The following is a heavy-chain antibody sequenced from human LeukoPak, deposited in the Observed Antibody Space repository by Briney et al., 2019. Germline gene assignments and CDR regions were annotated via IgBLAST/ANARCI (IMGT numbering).Heavy chain of an antibody. Sequence: SVKVSCKASGGTFSSYAISWARQAHGQGLEWMGGIIPIFGTANYAQKFQGRVTITTDESTSTAYMELSSLRSEDTAVYYCALSHCSGGSCFNLGGGLEFDPWGQGTLVTVSS. V-gene: IGHV1-69*05. J-gene: IGHJ5*02. D-gene: IGHD2-15*01. CDR1: GGTFSSYA. CDR2: IIPIFGTA. CDR3: ALSHCSGGSCFNLGGGLEFDP.